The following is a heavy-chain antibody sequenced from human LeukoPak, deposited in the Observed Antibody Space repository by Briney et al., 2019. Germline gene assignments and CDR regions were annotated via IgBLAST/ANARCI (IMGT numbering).Heavy chain of an antibody. CDR2: ISGSGGST. CDR3: AKGGYYVRRLDY. V-gene: IGHV3-23*01. CDR1: GFTCSSYG. Sequence: GGTLRLSCAASGFTCSSYGMSWVRQAPGKGLEWVSAISGSGGSTYYAGSVKGRFTISKDNSKNTMYLQMNSLRAEDTAVYYCAKGGYYVRRLDYWGQGTLVTVSS. D-gene: IGHD3-22*01. J-gene: IGHJ4*02.